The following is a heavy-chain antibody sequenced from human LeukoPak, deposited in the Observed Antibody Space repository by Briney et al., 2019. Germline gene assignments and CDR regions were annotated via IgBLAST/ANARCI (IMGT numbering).Heavy chain of an antibody. Sequence: GGSLRLSCAASGFTFDDYGMSWVRQAPGKGLEWVSGISGSGGNTYYADSVKGRFTISRDNSKNTLYLQMNSLRAEDTAVYYALGYCSRSSCLDAFDIWGQGTMVTVSS. V-gene: IGHV3-23*01. J-gene: IGHJ3*02. CDR3: LGYCSRSSCLDAFDI. CDR1: GFTFDDYG. D-gene: IGHD2-2*01. CDR2: ISGSGGNT.